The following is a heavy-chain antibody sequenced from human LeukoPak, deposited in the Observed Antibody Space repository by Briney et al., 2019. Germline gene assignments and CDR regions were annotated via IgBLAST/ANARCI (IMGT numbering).Heavy chain of an antibody. CDR1: GFTFSSYW. V-gene: IGHV3-7*03. J-gene: IGHJ4*02. CDR3: ARRNSERSDYRVFEY. CDR2: IKQDGSEK. Sequence: GGSLRLSCAASGFTFSSYWMSWVRQAPGKGLEWVANIKQDGSEKYYVDSVKGRFTISRDNAKNSLYLQMNSLRAEDTAVYYCARRNSERSDYRVFEYWGQGNLVTVSS. D-gene: IGHD3-10*01.